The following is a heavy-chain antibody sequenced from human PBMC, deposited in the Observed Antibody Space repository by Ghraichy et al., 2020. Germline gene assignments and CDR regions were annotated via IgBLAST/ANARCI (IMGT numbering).Heavy chain of an antibody. CDR3: ARHSEGGQWLVLYYYYGMDV. J-gene: IGHJ6*02. CDR1: GGSISSSSYY. CDR2: IYYSGST. V-gene: IGHV4-39*01. D-gene: IGHD6-19*01. Sequence: SETLSLTCTVSGGSISSSSYYWGWIRQPPGKGLEWIGSIYYSGSTYYNPSLKSRVTISVDTSKNQFSLKLSSVTAADTAVYYCARHSEGGQWLVLYYYYGMDVWGQGTTVTVSS.